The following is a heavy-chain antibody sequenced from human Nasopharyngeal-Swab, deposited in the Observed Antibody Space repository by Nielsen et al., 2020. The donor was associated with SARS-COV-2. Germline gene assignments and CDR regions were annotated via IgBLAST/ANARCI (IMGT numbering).Heavy chain of an antibody. Sequence: GGSLRLSCAAPGFTFSSYAMRWVRQAPGKGLEWVSAISSSGGRTYYADSVKGRFTISRDNSKNTLYLQMSSLRAEDTAVYYCAKTKGCSGGSCYGLDYWGQGTLVTVSS. D-gene: IGHD2-15*01. CDR1: GFTFSSYA. V-gene: IGHV3-23*01. J-gene: IGHJ4*02. CDR2: ISSSGGRT. CDR3: AKTKGCSGGSCYGLDY.